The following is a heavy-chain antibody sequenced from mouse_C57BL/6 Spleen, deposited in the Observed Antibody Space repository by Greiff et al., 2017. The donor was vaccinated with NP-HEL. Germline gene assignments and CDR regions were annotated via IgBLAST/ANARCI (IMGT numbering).Heavy chain of an antibody. CDR2: ISYDGSN. CDR3: ARDPGNSLFDY. Sequence: EVQLQESGPGLVKPSQSLSLTCSVTGYSITSGYYWNWIRQFPGNKLEWMGYISYDGSNNYNPSLKNRISITRDTSKNQFFLKLNSVTTEDTATYYCARDPGNSLFDYWGQGTTLTVSS. V-gene: IGHV3-6*01. J-gene: IGHJ2*01. CDR1: GYSITSGYY. D-gene: IGHD4-1*01.